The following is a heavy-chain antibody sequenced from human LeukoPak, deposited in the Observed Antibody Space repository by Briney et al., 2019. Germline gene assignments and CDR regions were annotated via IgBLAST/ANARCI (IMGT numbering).Heavy chain of an antibody. J-gene: IGHJ5*02. Sequence: SQTLSLTCTVSGGSISSGGYYWSWIRQHPGKGLEWIGYIYYSGSTYYNPSLKSRVTISVDTSKNQFSLKLRSVPAADTAVYYCARGLFRRLWVWFDPWGQGTLVTVSS. V-gene: IGHV4-31*03. CDR1: GGSISSGGYY. CDR2: IYYSGST. CDR3: ARGLFRRLWVWFDP. D-gene: IGHD3-16*01.